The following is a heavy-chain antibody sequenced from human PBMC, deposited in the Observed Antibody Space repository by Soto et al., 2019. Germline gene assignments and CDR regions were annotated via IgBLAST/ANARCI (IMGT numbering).Heavy chain of an antibody. CDR2: ISGSGGST. CDR3: AKEGPYINSWSSAGYLQH. V-gene: IGHV3-23*01. CDR1: GLGFNIYA. D-gene: IGHD3-16*01. J-gene: IGHJ1*01. Sequence: GGSMRLARAACGLGFNIYAMNWVRQAPGKGLEWVSHISGSGGSTDYADSVKGRFSISKDSSKNTLYLHMNSLRAEDTALYFCAKEGPYINSWSSAGYLQHWGLGTQVTVSS.